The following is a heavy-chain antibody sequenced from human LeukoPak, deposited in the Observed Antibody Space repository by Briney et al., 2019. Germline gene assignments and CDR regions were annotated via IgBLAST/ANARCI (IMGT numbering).Heavy chain of an antibody. CDR2: IIPIFGIA. Sequence: SVKLSCKASGATFSSYAISWVRQAPGQGLEWMGRIIPIFGIANYAQKFQGRVTITADKSTSTAYMELSSLRSEDTAVYYCARDGTRLDCSGGSCEYYFDYWGQGTLVTVSS. V-gene: IGHV1-69*04. CDR3: ARDGTRLDCSGGSCEYYFDY. CDR1: GATFSSYA. J-gene: IGHJ4*02. D-gene: IGHD2-15*01.